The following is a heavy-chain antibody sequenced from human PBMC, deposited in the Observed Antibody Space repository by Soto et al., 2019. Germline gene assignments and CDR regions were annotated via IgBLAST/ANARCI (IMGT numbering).Heavy chain of an antibody. CDR2: IYYSGST. D-gene: IGHD4-17*01. J-gene: IGHJ6*02. V-gene: IGHV4-59*01. CDR3: AREPTTVTNYYYYALDV. Sequence: SSETLSLTCTVSGGSISSYYCSWIRQPPGKGLEWIGYIYYSGSTNYNPSLKSRVTISVDTSKNQFSLKLSSVTAADTAVYYCAREPTTVTNYYYYALDVWGQGTTVTVSS. CDR1: GGSISSYY.